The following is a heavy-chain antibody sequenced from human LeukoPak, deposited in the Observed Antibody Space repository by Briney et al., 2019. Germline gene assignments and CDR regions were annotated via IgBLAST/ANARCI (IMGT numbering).Heavy chain of an antibody. D-gene: IGHD3-3*01. V-gene: IGHV3-23*01. Sequence: GRSLRLSCAASGFTFSNFGMHWVRQAPGKGLEWVSGISGSGGSTYYADSVKGRFTISRDNSKNTLYLQMNSLRAEDTAVYYCARDGRFLEWLLYFDYWGQGTPVTVSS. CDR2: ISGSGGST. CDR1: GFTFSNFG. CDR3: ARDGRFLEWLLYFDY. J-gene: IGHJ4*02.